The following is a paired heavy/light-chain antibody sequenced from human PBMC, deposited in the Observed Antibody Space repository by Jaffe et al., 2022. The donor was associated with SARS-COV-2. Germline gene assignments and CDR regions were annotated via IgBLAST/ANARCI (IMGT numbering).Heavy chain of an antibody. CDR3: ARHGMGTLYFHFDY. CDR2: IYNSGSA. J-gene: IGHJ4*02. CDR1: GYSISSSSYY. D-gene: IGHD7-27*01. Sequence: QLQLQESGPGLVQPSETLSLTCVVSGYSISSSSYYWAWIRQPPGKGPEWIASIYNSGSAHYSPSLKSRVTISVDTSKNQFSLMLTSATAADTAVYYCARHGMGTLYFHFDYWGQGALVTVSS. V-gene: IGHV4-39*01.
Light chain of an antibody. J-gene: IGKJ2*01. Sequence: DIQMTQSPSSLSRSVGDRVTITCRASQTIGTYLNWYQQKAGKAPKLLIYGASNLHSGVPPRFSGSGSGTDFILSISSLQPEDFATYYCQQSHSLPNTFGQGTDLEI. CDR2: GAS. V-gene: IGKV1-39*01. CDR1: QTIGTY. CDR3: QQSHSLPNT.